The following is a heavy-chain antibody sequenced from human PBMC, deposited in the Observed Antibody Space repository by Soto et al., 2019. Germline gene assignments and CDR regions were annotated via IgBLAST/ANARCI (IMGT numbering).Heavy chain of an antibody. V-gene: IGHV3-30-3*01. J-gene: IGHJ4*02. D-gene: IGHD2-21*02. Sequence: QVPLVESGGGVVQPGRSLRLSCAASGFTFSSYAMHWVRQAPGKGLEWVAVISYDGSNKYYADSVKGRFTISRDNSKNTLYLQMSSLRAEDTAVYYCARDRHIVVVTASNDYWGQGTLVTVSS. CDR1: GFTFSSYA. CDR3: ARDRHIVVVTASNDY. CDR2: ISYDGSNK.